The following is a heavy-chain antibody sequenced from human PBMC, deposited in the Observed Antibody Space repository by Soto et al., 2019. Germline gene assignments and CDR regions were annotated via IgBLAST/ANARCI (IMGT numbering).Heavy chain of an antibody. J-gene: IGHJ6*02. CDR3: ARDPGYYDSSGYGLVVFYYYYGMDV. Sequence: SETLSLTCTVSGDSISSSSYYWGWIRQPPGKGLEWIGTINYSGSTYYNPSLKSRVTISVDMSKNQFSLKLSSVTAADTAVYYCARDPGYYDSSGYGLVVFYYYYGMDVWGQGTTVTVS. V-gene: IGHV4-39*02. CDR1: GDSISSSSYY. D-gene: IGHD3-22*01. CDR2: INYSGST.